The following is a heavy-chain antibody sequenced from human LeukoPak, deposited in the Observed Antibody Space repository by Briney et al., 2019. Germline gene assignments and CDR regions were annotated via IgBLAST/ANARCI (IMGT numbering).Heavy chain of an antibody. J-gene: IGHJ4*02. Sequence: GGSLRLSCAASGFTFSSYSMNWVRQAPGKGLEWVSSISGSNSYIYYADSMKGRFTISRDNAKNSLYLQMNSLRAEDTAVYYCAKDSAVTALDCWGQGTLVTVSS. CDR1: GFTFSSYS. CDR2: ISGSNSYI. D-gene: IGHD2-21*02. V-gene: IGHV3-21*01. CDR3: AKDSAVTALDC.